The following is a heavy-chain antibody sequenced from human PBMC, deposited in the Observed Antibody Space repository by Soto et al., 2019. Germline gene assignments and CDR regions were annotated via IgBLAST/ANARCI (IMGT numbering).Heavy chain of an antibody. D-gene: IGHD1-26*01. V-gene: IGHV3-33*01. CDR1: GFTFSSYG. Sequence: GGSLRLSCAASGFTFSSYGMHWVRQAPGKGLEWVAVIWYDGSNKYYADSVKGRFTISRDNSKNTLYLQMNSLGAEDTAVYYCARDGGVGATLPMDVWGQGTTVTVSS. J-gene: IGHJ6*02. CDR2: IWYDGSNK. CDR3: ARDGGVGATLPMDV.